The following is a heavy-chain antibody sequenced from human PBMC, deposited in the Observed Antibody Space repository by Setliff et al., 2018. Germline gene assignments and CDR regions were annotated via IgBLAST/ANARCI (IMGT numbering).Heavy chain of an antibody. V-gene: IGHV5-51*01. CDR3: AVLQVPLAAPAHFEF. J-gene: IGHJ4*02. CDR1: GYTFTNYW. D-gene: IGHD3-10*01. Sequence: GETLKISCRGSGYTFTNYWIAWVRQMPGKGLEWMGIINPGDSDIRYGPSFQGQVTISADKSINTAYLQWVGLKASDTAMYYCAVLQVPLAAPAHFEFWGQGTPVTVSS. CDR2: INPGDSDI.